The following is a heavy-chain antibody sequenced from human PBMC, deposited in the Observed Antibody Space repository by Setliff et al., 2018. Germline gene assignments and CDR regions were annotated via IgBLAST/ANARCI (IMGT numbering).Heavy chain of an antibody. V-gene: IGHV3-33*03. D-gene: IGHD2-15*01. CDR2: IWFDGGNE. CDR1: GFTFSDHG. CDR3: AKDQGTGYCSGGSCYLFEH. Sequence: GGSLRLSCAASGFTFSDHGMHWVRQAPGKGPEWVAVIWFDGGNEFYADSVRGRFTISRDNSKNMLYLQMDSLRVEDTAVYYCAKDQGTGYCSGGSCYLFEHWGQGVQVTVSS. J-gene: IGHJ4*02.